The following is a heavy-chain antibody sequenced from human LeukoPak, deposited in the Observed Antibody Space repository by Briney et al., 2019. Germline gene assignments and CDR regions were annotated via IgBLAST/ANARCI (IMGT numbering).Heavy chain of an antibody. CDR1: GASLSSYF. D-gene: IGHD3-16*02. CDR2: VYSRWSS. Sequence: PSETLSLTCSVSGASLSSYFWAWIRKPPGKRLEWIGYVYSRWSSDYNSSFKSRVSMSVDTSKSQVSLKLTSVSAADTAVYYCASQNLGQLSFFDNWGQGTLVTVSS. V-gene: IGHV4-4*09. CDR3: ASQNLGQLSFFDN. J-gene: IGHJ4*02.